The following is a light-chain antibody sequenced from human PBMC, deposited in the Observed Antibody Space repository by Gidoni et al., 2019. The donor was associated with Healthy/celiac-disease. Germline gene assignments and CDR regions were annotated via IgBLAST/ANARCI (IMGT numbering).Light chain of an antibody. CDR3: SSYTSRSTL. Sequence: QSALTHPASVSGSPGQSITISCTGTSSDVGGYNYVSWNQQHPGKAPKLMIYYVSNRPSGVSNRFSGSKSGNTASLTISGLQAEDEADYYCSSYTSRSTLFGGGTKLTVL. CDR2: YVS. J-gene: IGLJ2*01. CDR1: SSDVGGYNY. V-gene: IGLV2-14*03.